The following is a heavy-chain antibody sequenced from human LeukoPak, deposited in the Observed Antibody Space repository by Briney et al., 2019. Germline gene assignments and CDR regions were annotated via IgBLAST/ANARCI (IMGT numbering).Heavy chain of an antibody. J-gene: IGHJ5*02. CDR3: ARQYYDFWSGNNWFDP. CDR1: GGSISSYY. Sequence: PETLSLTCTVSGGSISSYYWSWIRQPPGKGLEWIGYIYYSGSTNYNPSLKSRVTISVDTSKNQFSLKLSSVTAADTAVYYCARQYYDFWSGNNWFDPWGQGTLVTVSS. CDR2: IYYSGST. D-gene: IGHD3-3*01. V-gene: IGHV4-59*08.